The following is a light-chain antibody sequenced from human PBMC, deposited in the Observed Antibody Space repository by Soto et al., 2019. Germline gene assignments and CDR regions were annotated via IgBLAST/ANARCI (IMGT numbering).Light chain of an antibody. CDR3: QQRTNWLT. J-gene: IGKJ3*01. CDR1: QNVSTY. Sequence: EIMLTQSPATLSLSPGERVTLSCRASQNVSTYLAWYQQKPGQAPRLLIYDASDRATGIPARFSGSGSGTGFTLTISSPEPDDSAVYYCQQRTNWLTFGPGTKVDIK. V-gene: IGKV3-11*01. CDR2: DAS.